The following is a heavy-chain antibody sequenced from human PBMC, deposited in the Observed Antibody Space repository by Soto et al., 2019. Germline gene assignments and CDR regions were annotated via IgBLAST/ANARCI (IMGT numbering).Heavy chain of an antibody. V-gene: IGHV3-23*01. CDR1: GFPFSSYA. D-gene: IGHD4-4*01. J-gene: IGHJ6*02. CDR2: STGAGGST. CDR3: AKGHSDYQGDYNYYGMDV. Sequence: GGSLRLSCAASGFPFSSYAISWFRQAPGKGLEWVAASTGAGGSTYKVDSEKGRFTISRDNSKKTVYLQLDGLRAEDTAIYYCAKGHSDYQGDYNYYGMDVWGQGTTVTVSS.